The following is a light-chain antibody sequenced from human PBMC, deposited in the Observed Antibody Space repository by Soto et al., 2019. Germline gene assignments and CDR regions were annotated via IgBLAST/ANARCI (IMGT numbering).Light chain of an antibody. Sequence: EVVLTESPGTLSLSPGERATLSCRASQSVTSSYLAWSQQEPGQAPRLLIYAGSSRATGIPDMYSGSGSRTDFTLSISGLEPEDFAVYCRQHYRRSVTWTFGQGTKVEIK. CDR3: QHYRRSVTWT. V-gene: IGKV3-20*01. J-gene: IGKJ1*01. CDR1: QSVTSSY. CDR2: AGS.